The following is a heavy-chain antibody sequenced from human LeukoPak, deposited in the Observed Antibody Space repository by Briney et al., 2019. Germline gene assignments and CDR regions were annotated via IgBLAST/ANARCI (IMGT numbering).Heavy chain of an antibody. CDR1: GFTFSSYA. J-gene: IGHJ4*02. CDR3: ASRKISGSSGWLEET. Sequence: GGSLRLSCAASGFTFSSYAMRWVRQAPGKGLEWVSAISGSGGSTYYADSVKGRFTISRDNSKNTLYLQMNSLRAEDTAVYYCASRKISGSSGWLEETWGQGTLVTVSS. CDR2: ISGSGGST. D-gene: IGHD6-19*01. V-gene: IGHV3-23*01.